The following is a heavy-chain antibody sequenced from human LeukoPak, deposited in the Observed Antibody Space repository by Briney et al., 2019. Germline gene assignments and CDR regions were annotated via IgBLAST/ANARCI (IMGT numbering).Heavy chain of an antibody. CDR1: GYTFTSYD. CDR3: ARGKYCSDATRYSLGYYYYMDV. Sequence: ASVKVSCKASGYTFTSYDINWVRQAPGQGLEWMGWVNPNAGNTGYVQKFQGRVTFTRNTSISTAYMELSSLRSEDTAVYYCARGKYCSDATRYSLGYYYYMDVWGKGTTVTVSS. D-gene: IGHD2-15*01. V-gene: IGHV1-8*03. J-gene: IGHJ6*03. CDR2: VNPNAGNT.